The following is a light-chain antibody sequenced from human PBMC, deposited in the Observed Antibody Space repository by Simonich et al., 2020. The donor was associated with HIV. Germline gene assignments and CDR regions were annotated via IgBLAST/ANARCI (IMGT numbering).Light chain of an antibody. CDR2: WAA. V-gene: IGKV4-1*01. Sequence: DIVMTQSPDSLAVSLGERATIKCKSSQSILYSSNNKNYLAWYQQKLGQPPRFLIYWAATRESGVPDRFRGSGSGTDFTLTISSLQAEDVAVYYCQQYYNTPLTFGGGTKVEIK. CDR1: QSILYSSNNKNY. J-gene: IGKJ4*01. CDR3: QQYYNTPLT.